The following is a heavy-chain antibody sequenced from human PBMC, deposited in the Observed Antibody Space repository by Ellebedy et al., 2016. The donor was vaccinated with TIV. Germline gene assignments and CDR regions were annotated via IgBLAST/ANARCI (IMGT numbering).Heavy chain of an antibody. J-gene: IGHJ4*02. D-gene: IGHD4-17*01. CDR1: GGTFSSYA. CDR3: ARVYGDYEGGYFDY. CDR2: IIPIFGTA. V-gene: IGHV1-69*13. Sequence: SVKVSCXASGGTFSSYAISWVRQAPGQGLEWMGGIIPIFGTANYAQKFQGRVTITADESTSTAYMELSSLRSEDTAVYYCARVYGDYEGGYFDYWGQGTLVTVSS.